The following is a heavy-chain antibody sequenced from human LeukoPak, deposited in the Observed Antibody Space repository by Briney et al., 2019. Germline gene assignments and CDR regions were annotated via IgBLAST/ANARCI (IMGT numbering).Heavy chain of an antibody. V-gene: IGHV3-21*01. J-gene: IGHJ4*02. CDR1: GFTFSSYS. CDR2: ISSSSSYI. D-gene: IGHD6-19*01. CDR3: ARDSAVAGFYYFDY. Sequence: GGSLRLSCAASGFTFSSYSMNWVRQAPGKGLEWVSSISSSSSYIYYADSVKGRFTISRDNAENSLYLQMNSLRAEDTAVYYCARDSAVAGFYYFDYWGQGTLVTVSS.